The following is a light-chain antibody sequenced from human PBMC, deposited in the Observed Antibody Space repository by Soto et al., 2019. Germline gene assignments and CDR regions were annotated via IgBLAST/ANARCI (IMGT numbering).Light chain of an antibody. J-gene: IGKJ5*01. Sequence: DIQMTQSPSSLSASVGDRVTITCRASQGIYNYLAWYQQKPGKAPKLLIYAESTLEAGVRSRFSGSGSGTDFTLTISSLQPEDVATYYCHKYNSALLTFGQGTRLEIK. CDR3: HKYNSALLT. CDR1: QGIYNY. CDR2: AES. V-gene: IGKV1-27*01.